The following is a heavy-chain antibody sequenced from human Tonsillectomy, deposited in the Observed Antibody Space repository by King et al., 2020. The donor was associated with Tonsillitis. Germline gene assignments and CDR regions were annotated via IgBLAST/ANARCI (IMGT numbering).Heavy chain of an antibody. Sequence: VQLVESGGGVVQPGRSLRLSCAASGFTFSSYGMHWVRQAPGKGLEWVAVISYDGSNKYYADSVKGRFTISRDNSKNTLYLQMNSLRAEDTAVYYCAKARYYDRLMADAFDNW. V-gene: IGHV3-30*18. D-gene: IGHD3-9*01. CDR1: GFTFSSYG. J-gene: IGHJ3*02. CDR2: ISYDGSNK. CDR3: AKARYYDRLMADAFDN.